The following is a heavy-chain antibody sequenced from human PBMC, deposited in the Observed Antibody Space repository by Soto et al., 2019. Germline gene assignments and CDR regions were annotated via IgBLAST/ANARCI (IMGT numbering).Heavy chain of an antibody. CDR3: AGDPGYGRNWYFGY. D-gene: IGHD6-13*01. Sequence: QVQLVESGGGVVQPGTSLRLSCEVSGLTFRNYGMHWVRQAPGKGLEWVAVLWYEGSDKYYADSVKGRFTISRDNSKNTLYLQMDSLRGEDTGVYYCAGDPGYGRNWYFGYWGQGTLVTVSS. V-gene: IGHV3-33*01. J-gene: IGHJ4*02. CDR2: LWYEGSDK. CDR1: GLTFRNYG.